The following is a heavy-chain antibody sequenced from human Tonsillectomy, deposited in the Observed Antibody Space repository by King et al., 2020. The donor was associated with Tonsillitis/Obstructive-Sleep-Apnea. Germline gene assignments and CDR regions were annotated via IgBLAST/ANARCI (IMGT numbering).Heavy chain of an antibody. J-gene: IGHJ5*02. CDR2: FYYSGNT. D-gene: IGHD1-1*01. V-gene: IGHV4-39*02. CDR3: VGTPNWNENWFDP. CDR1: GGSISSSNYY. Sequence: QLQESGPGLVNPSETLSLTCTVSGGSISSSNYYWGWIRQPPGKGLEWIGSFYYSGNTYYNPSLKSRVTISVDTSKNHFSLKLSSVTAADTAVYYCVGTPNWNENWFDPWGQGTLVTVSS.